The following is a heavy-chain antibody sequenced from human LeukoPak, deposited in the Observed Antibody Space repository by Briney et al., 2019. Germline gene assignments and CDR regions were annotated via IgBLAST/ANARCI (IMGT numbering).Heavy chain of an antibody. CDR2: ISSSSSTI. D-gene: IGHD6-19*01. V-gene: IGHV3-48*01. CDR1: GFTFSSYS. CDR3: AREGGQWLNYYYYGMDV. J-gene: IGHJ6*02. Sequence: GGSLRLSCAASGFTFSSYSMNWVRQAPGKGLEWVSYISSSSSTICYADSVKGRFTISRDNAKNSLYLQMNSLRAEDTAVYYCAREGGQWLNYYYYGMDVWGQGTTVTVSS.